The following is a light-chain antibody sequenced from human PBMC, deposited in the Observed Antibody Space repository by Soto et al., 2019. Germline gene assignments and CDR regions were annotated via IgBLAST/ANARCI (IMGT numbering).Light chain of an antibody. J-gene: IGLJ3*02. Sequence: QSVLTQPPSVSGAPGQKVIISCTGSTSNIGAGYDVHWYQQLPGTAPKLLIYSNINRPSGVPDRLSGSKSGTSASLAITGLQVEDEADYYCQSYDSSLSAAVFGGGTKVTVL. V-gene: IGLV1-40*01. CDR2: SNI. CDR1: TSNIGAGYD. CDR3: QSYDSSLSAAV.